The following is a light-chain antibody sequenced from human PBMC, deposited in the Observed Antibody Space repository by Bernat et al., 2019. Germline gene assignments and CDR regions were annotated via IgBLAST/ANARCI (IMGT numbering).Light chain of an antibody. V-gene: IGKV3-15*01. CDR2: GAS. CDR3: QQYNWPYT. Sequence: EIVMTQSPATLSVSPGERATLSCRASQSVTSNLAWYQQKPGQAPRLLIYGASTRATGIPARFRGSGSGTGFTLAIGSLQSEDFAVYYCQQYNWPYTFGQGTKLEIK. CDR1: QSVTSN. J-gene: IGKJ2*01.